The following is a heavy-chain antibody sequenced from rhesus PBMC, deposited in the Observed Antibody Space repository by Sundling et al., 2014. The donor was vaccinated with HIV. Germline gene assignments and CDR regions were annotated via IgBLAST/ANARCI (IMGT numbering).Heavy chain of an antibody. CDR2: INGNGGRT. J-gene: IGHJ4*01. V-gene: IGHV4-80*01. CDR1: DASISSYW. Sequence: QVQLQESGPGLVKPSETLSLTCTVSDASISSYWWSWIRQPPGKGLEWIGEINGNGGRTNYNPSLKSRVTISKDTSKNHFSLKLRSVTAADTAMYFCARKRLTFWSFIDYWGQGVLVTVSS. CDR3: ARKRLTFWSFIDY. D-gene: IGHD2-15*01.